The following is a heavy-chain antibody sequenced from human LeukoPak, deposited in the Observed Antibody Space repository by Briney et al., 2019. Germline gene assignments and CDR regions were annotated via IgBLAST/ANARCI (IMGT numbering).Heavy chain of an antibody. CDR2: IYSGGST. V-gene: IGHV3-53*01. J-gene: IGHJ4*02. Sequence: GGSLRLSCAASGFTVSSNYMSWVRQAPGKGLEWVSVIYSGGSTYYADSVKGRFTISIDNSKNTLYLQMNSRRAEDTAVYYCARAGTKGDFDYWGQGTLVTVSS. CDR3: ARAGTKGDFDY. CDR1: GFTVSSNY. D-gene: IGHD2-8*01.